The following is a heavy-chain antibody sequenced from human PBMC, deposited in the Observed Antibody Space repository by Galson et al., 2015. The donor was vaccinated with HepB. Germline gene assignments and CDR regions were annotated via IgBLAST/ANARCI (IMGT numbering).Heavy chain of an antibody. CDR3: ARACSTSCYTYGGHDAFDI. J-gene: IGHJ3*02. CDR2: IGSSGSTI. V-gene: IGHV3-11*01. CDR1: GFTFSDYY. D-gene: IGHD2-2*02. Sequence: SLRLSCAASGFTFSDYYMSWIRQAPGKGLEWVSYIGSSGSTIYYADSVKGRFTISRDNAKNSLYLQMNSLRAEDTAVYYCARACSTSCYTYGGHDAFDIWGQGTMVTVSS.